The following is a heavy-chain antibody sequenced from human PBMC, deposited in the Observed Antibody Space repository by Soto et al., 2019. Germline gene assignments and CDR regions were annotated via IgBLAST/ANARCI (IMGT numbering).Heavy chain of an antibody. J-gene: IGHJ4*02. CDR3: ARGAGYYYDSSGYYPYYFDY. CDR1: GGSFSGYY. CDR2: INHSGST. Sequence: PSETLSLTCAVYGGSFSGYYWSWIRQPPGKGLEWIGEINHSGSTNYNPSLKSRVTISVDTSKNQFSLKLSSVTAADTAVYYCARGAGYYYDSSGYYPYYFDYWGQGTLITVSS. V-gene: IGHV4-34*01. D-gene: IGHD3-22*01.